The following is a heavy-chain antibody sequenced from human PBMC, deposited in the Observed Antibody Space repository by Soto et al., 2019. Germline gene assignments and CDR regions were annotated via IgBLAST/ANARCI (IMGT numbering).Heavy chain of an antibody. V-gene: IGHV4-34*01. D-gene: IGHD1-26*01. Sequence: SETLSLTCAVYGGSFSGYYWSWIRQPPGKGLEWIGEINHSGSTNYNPSLKSRVTISVDTSKNQFSLKLSSVTAEDTAVYHCAKNQGVELVPLATVDWFDPWGQGSVVTVSS. CDR2: INHSGST. J-gene: IGHJ5*02. CDR3: AKNQGVELVPLATVDWFDP. CDR1: GGSFSGYY.